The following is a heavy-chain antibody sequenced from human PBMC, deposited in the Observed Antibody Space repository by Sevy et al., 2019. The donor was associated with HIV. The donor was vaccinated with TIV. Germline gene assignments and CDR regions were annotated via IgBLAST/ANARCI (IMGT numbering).Heavy chain of an antibody. CDR2: ISYDGSNK. D-gene: IGHD4-17*01. Sequence: GGSLRLSCAASGFTFSSYAMHWVRQAPGKGLEWVAVISYDGSNKYYADSVKGRFTISRDNSKNTLYLQMNSLRAEDTAVYYCARDLGSNDYGDYEDYWGQGTLVIVSS. V-gene: IGHV3-30-3*01. J-gene: IGHJ4*02. CDR3: ARDLGSNDYGDYEDY. CDR1: GFTFSSYA.